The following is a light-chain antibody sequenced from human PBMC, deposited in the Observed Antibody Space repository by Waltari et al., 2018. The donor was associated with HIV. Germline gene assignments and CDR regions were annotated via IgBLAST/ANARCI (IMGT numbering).Light chain of an antibody. V-gene: IGLV1-51*01. CDR1: RSHIGHNY. J-gene: IGLJ2*01. CDR2: DND. Sequence: QSVLTQPPSVSAAPGQKVTISCSGSRSHIGHNYVSWYQQLPGTAPKLLIYDNDKRPSGIPDRFSGSKSGTSATLGITGLQTGDEADYYCGTWDSSLSAVVFGGGTKLTVL. CDR3: GTWDSSLSAVV.